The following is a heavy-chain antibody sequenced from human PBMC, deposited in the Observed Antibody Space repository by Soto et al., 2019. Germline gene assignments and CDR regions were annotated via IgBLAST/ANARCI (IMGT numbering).Heavy chain of an antibody. J-gene: IGHJ4*02. D-gene: IGHD2-15*01. Sequence: PGGSLRLSCAASGFTFSSYGMHWVRQAPGKGLEWVAVIWYDGSNKYYADSVKGRFTISRDNSKNTLYLQMNSLRAEDTAVYYCAREPVVVAQGYYFDYWGQGTLVTSPQ. CDR1: GFTFSSYG. V-gene: IGHV3-33*01. CDR2: IWYDGSNK. CDR3: AREPVVVAQGYYFDY.